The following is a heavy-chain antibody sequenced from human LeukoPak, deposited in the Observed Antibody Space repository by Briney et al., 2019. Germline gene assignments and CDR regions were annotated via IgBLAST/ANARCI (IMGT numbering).Heavy chain of an antibody. D-gene: IGHD3-22*01. CDR2: IAYDGSNK. V-gene: IGHV3-30*01. J-gene: IGHJ4*02. CDR1: GFTFSSYA. CDR3: ARDRDYYDSSGYFRFDY. Sequence: GGSLRLPCAASGFTFSSYAMHWVRQAPGKGLEWVAVIAYDGSNKYYADSVKGRFTISRHNSKNTLYLQMNTLSAEDTTVYYCARDRDYYDSSGYFRFDYWGQGTLVTVSS.